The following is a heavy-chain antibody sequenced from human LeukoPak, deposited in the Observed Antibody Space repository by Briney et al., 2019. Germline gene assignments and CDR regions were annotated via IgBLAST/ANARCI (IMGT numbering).Heavy chain of an antibody. CDR2: IKQDGSQK. CDR1: GFTFSNYW. D-gene: IGHD6-19*01. CDR3: ARVRRYASGWHGVWDS. V-gene: IGHV3-7*05. J-gene: IGHJ4*02. Sequence: GGSLRLSCAASGFTFSNYWMAWVRQAPGKGLEWVANIKQDGSQKYYVDSVEGRLTISRDNAKNSLYLQMNSLRAEDTAVYFCARVRRYASGWHGVWDSWGQGTLVTVSS.